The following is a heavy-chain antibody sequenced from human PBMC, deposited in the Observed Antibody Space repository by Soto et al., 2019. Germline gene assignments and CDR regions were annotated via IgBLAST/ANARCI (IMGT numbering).Heavy chain of an antibody. Sequence: QVQLVESGGGVVQPGRSLRLSCAASGFTFSSYGMHWVRQAPGKGLEWVAVISYDGSNKYYADSVKGRFTISRDNTKSTLYLQMNSLRAEDTAVYYCAKDRGGGWIDYWCHRTKVTVSA. CDR2: ISYDGSNK. V-gene: IGHV3-30*18. CDR1: GFTFSSYG. CDR3: AKDRGGGWIDY. J-gene: IGHJ4*01. D-gene: IGHD6-19*01.